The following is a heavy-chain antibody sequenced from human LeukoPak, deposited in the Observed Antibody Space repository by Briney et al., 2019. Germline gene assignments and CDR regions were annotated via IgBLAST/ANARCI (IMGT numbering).Heavy chain of an antibody. CDR1: GFTFSNYG. V-gene: IGHV3-23*01. Sequence: PGGSLRLSCEASGFTFSNYGMNWVRQAPGKGLGWVSGISPNGRTTYYADSVRGRFTISRDNSKDTVHIQINSLRAEDTAVYYCAELGITMIGGVWGKGTTVTISS. J-gene: IGHJ6*04. D-gene: IGHD3-10*02. CDR3: AELGITMIGGV. CDR2: ISPNGRTT.